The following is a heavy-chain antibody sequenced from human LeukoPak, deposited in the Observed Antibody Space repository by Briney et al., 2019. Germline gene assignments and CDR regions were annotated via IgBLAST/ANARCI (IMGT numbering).Heavy chain of an antibody. CDR3: ARSRVYAISMDDY. V-gene: IGHV1-2*02. CDR2: INPNSGGT. J-gene: IGHJ4*02. D-gene: IGHD2-8*01. CDR1: GYTFTGYY. Sequence: ASVKVSCKASGYTFTGYYMHWVRQAPGQGLEWMGWINPNSGGTNYAQKFQGRVTMTRDTSISTAYMELSRLRSDDTAVYYCARSRVYAISMDDYWGQGTLVTVSS.